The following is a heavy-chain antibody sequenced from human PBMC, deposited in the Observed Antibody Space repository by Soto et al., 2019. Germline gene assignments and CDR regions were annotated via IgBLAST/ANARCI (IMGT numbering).Heavy chain of an antibody. CDR2: IYHSGST. CDR3: ARDRMGFDY. Sequence: SETLSLTCAVSGYSISSGYYWGWIRQPPGNGLEWIGSIYHSGSTYYNPSLKSRVTISVDTSKNQFSLKLSSVTAADTAVYYCARDRMGFDYWGQGTLVTVSS. CDR1: GYSISSGYY. J-gene: IGHJ4*02. V-gene: IGHV4-38-2*02.